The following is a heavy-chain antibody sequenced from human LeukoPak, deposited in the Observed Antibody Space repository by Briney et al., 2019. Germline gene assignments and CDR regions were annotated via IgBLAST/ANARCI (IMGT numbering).Heavy chain of an antibody. CDR2: ISSSSYI. Sequence: GGSLRLSCAASGFTFSSYSMNWVRQAPGKGLEWVSSISSSSYIYYADSVKGRFTISRDNSKNTVYLQMNSLRVEDTAVYYCARETMAASGWFDPWGQGTLVTVSS. V-gene: IGHV3-21*01. CDR3: ARETMAASGWFDP. CDR1: GFTFSSYS. J-gene: IGHJ5*02. D-gene: IGHD6-13*01.